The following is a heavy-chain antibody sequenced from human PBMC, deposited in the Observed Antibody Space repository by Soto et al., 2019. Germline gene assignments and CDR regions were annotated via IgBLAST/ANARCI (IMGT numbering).Heavy chain of an antibody. Sequence: PSETLSLTCAVSGDSISGSQWWSWVRLPPGKGLEWIGEISHTGTTNYNPSLKSRVTMSVDTPKNQFSLKLTSVTAADTAVYYCAGESSAMALNYYYYGMDVWGQGTTVTVSS. J-gene: IGHJ6*02. CDR2: ISHTGTT. D-gene: IGHD5-18*01. CDR1: GDSISGSQW. V-gene: IGHV4-4*02. CDR3: AGESSAMALNYYYYGMDV.